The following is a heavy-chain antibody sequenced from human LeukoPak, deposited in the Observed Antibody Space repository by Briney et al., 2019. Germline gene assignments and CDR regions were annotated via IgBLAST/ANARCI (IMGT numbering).Heavy chain of an antibody. Sequence: GGSLRLSCAASGFTFSSYGMSWVRQAPEKGLEWVSGISGSGGSTYYADSVKGRFTISRDNSKNTLYLQMNSLRAEDTAVYYCAKAGSIRFDYWGQGTLVTVSS. CDR1: GFTFSSYG. CDR3: AKAGSIRFDY. D-gene: IGHD1-26*01. V-gene: IGHV3-23*01. J-gene: IGHJ4*02. CDR2: ISGSGGST.